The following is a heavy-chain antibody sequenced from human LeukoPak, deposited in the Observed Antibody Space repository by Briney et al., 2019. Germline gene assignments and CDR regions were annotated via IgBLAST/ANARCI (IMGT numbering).Heavy chain of an antibody. Sequence: SVKVSCKASGGTFSSYAISWARQAPGQGLEWMGRIIPIFGTANYAQKFQGRVTITTDESTSTAYMELSSLRSEDTAVYYCARESLGQGQWLVQYYWGQGTLVTVSS. CDR3: ARESLGQGQWLVQYY. CDR1: GGTFSSYA. J-gene: IGHJ4*02. D-gene: IGHD6-19*01. CDR2: IIPIFGTA. V-gene: IGHV1-69*05.